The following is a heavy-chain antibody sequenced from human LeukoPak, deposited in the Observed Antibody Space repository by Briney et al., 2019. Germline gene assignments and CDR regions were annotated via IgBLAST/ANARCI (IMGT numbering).Heavy chain of an antibody. CDR3: ARVGPLVVVAANDYFDY. Sequence: ASVKVSCKASGYTFTSYYMHWVRQAPGQGLEWMGIINPSGGSTSYAQKFQGRVTMTRDTSTSTVYMELSSLRSEDTAVYYCARVGPLVVVAANDYFDYWGQETLVTVSS. J-gene: IGHJ4*02. CDR2: INPSGGST. V-gene: IGHV1-46*01. CDR1: GYTFTSYY. D-gene: IGHD2-15*01.